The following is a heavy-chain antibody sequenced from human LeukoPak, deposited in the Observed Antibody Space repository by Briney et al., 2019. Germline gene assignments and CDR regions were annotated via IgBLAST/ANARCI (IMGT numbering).Heavy chain of an antibody. Sequence: GGSLRLSCAASGFSFITYNMNWVRQAPGKGLEWVSSISSTSSYIYYADSVKGRFTISRDNAKNSLYLQMNSLRAEDTAVYYCARAHNWKYGSFDFWGQGTLVTVSS. D-gene: IGHD1-7*01. CDR1: GFSFITYN. CDR3: ARAHNWKYGSFDF. V-gene: IGHV3-21*01. CDR2: ISSTSSYI. J-gene: IGHJ4*02.